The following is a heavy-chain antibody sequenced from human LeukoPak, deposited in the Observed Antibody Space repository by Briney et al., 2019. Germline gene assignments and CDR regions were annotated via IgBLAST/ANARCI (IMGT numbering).Heavy chain of an antibody. CDR3: ARALSSWYPFVDY. J-gene: IGHJ4*02. CDR2: IIPILGIA. D-gene: IGHD6-13*01. CDR1: GYTFTKYG. V-gene: IGHV1-69*04. Sequence: SVKVSCKASGYTFTKYGITWVRQAPGQGLEWMGRIIPILGIANYAQKFQGRVTITADKSTSTAYMELSSLRSEDTAVYYCARALSSWYPFVDYWGQGTLVTVSS.